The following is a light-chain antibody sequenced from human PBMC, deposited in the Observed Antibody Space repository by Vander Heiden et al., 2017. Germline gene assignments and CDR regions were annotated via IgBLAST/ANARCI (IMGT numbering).Light chain of an antibody. CDR1: TPNIGNNY. V-gene: IGLV1-51*01. Sequence: QSVLTQPPSVSAAPGLRVTISCSGSTPNIGNNYVSWYQHLPGTAPKLLIYDNHKRPSGIPDRFSASKFGASATLDITGLQTGDEADYYCGTWDSSLSVGVFGTGTKVTVL. CDR3: GTWDSSLSVGV. J-gene: IGLJ1*01. CDR2: DNH.